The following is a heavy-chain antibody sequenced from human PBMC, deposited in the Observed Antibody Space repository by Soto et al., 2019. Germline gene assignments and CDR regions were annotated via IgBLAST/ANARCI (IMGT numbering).Heavy chain of an antibody. CDR2: VYYSGST. J-gene: IGHJ4*02. V-gene: IGHV4-59*01. CDR3: ARDLGGNYRYFDY. D-gene: IGHD3-16*02. CDR1: GGSISSYY. Sequence: SSETLSLTCTVSGGSISSYYWSWIRQPPGKGLERIGYVYYSGSTHYNPSLDSRVTISVDTSKNQFSLRLSSVTAADTAVYYCARDLGGNYRYFDYWGQGILVTV.